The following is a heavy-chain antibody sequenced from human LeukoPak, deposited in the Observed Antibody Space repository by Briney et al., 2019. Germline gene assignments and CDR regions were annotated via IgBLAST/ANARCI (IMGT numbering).Heavy chain of an antibody. J-gene: IGHJ5*02. D-gene: IGHD2-15*01. V-gene: IGHV3-21*01. CDR3: ARDIKGTPGYNWFDP. CDR1: GFTFSSYS. CDR2: ISSSSSYI. Sequence: PGGSLRLSCAASGFTFSSYSMNWVRQAPGKGLEWVSSISSSSSYIYYADSVKGRFTISRDNAKNSLYLQMNSLRAEDTAVYYCARDIKGTPGYNWFDPWGQGTLVTVSS.